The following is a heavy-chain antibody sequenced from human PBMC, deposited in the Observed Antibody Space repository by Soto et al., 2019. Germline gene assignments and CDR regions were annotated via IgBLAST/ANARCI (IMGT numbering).Heavy chain of an antibody. CDR2: IYYSGST. Sequence: SETLSLTCTVSGGSISSSSYYWGWIRQPPGKGLEWIGSIYYSGSTYYNPSLKSRVTISVDTSKNQFSLKLSSVTAADTAVYYCASHSGWYLFDPWGQGTLVTVSS. D-gene: IGHD6-19*01. CDR3: ASHSGWYLFDP. CDR1: GGSISSSSYY. J-gene: IGHJ5*02. V-gene: IGHV4-39*01.